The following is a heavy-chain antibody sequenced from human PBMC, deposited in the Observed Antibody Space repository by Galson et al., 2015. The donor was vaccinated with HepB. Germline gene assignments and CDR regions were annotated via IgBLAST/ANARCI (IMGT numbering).Heavy chain of an antibody. D-gene: IGHD3-16*01. Sequence: SLRLSCAASGFIFSSYAMSWVRQAPGKGLEWVSAIHGGAGRTFYADSVKGRFTISRDNSQSTLYLQMNSLRAEDTAVYYCAKDLVFGDGRWYFEVWGRGTLVTVSP. V-gene: IGHV3-23*01. CDR1: GFIFSSYA. CDR3: AKDLVFGDGRWYFEV. CDR2: IHGGAGRT. J-gene: IGHJ2*01.